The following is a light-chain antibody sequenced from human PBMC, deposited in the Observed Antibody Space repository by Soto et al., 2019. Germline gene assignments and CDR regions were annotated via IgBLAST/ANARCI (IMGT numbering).Light chain of an antibody. J-gene: IGKJ1*01. CDR1: QSVSSN. CDR2: ATS. Sequence: EIVMTQSPATLSVSPGERVTLSCRASQSVSSNLAWYQQKPGQAPRLLIYATSTRATGIPARFSGSGSGTEFTLSISSLQSEDFAVYYCQQYDNWTFGQGTKVEIK. V-gene: IGKV3D-15*01. CDR3: QQYDNWT.